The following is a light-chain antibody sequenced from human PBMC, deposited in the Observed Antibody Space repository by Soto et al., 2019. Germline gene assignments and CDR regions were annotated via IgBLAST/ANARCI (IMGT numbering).Light chain of an antibody. CDR1: ESIRNW. CDR3: QHYNSYSEA. J-gene: IGKJ1*01. V-gene: IGKV1-5*03. CDR2: KAS. Sequence: DIQMTQSPSTLSASVGDRVTITFRASESIRNWLAWYQQKPGKAPELLIYKASRLETGVPLRFSGNESGTEFTLTISSLQPDDFATYYCQHYNSYSEAFGQGTKVDTK.